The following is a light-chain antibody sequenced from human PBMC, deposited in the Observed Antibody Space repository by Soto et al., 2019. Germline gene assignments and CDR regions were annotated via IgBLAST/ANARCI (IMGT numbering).Light chain of an antibody. CDR3: QQYDSSPLT. Sequence: EIVLTQSTGTLSLSPGERATLSCRASQSVSSSYLSWYQQKPGQAPRLLIYGASSRATGIPYRFSGSGSGTDFTLTISSLEPEDFAVYYCQQYDSSPLTFGGGTKVEIK. J-gene: IGKJ4*01. V-gene: IGKV3-20*01. CDR1: QSVSSSY. CDR2: GAS.